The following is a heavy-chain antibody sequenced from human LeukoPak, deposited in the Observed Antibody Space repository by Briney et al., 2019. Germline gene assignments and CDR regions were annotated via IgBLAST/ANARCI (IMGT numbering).Heavy chain of an antibody. J-gene: IGHJ4*02. CDR3: AKAMNYDSGIGGGFDY. D-gene: IGHD3-3*01. Sequence: GGSLRLSCAASGFTFSSYAMSWVRQAPGKGLEWVSAISGSGGSTYYADSVKGRFTISRDNSKNTLYLQMNSLRAEDTAVYYCAKAMNYDSGIGGGFDYWGQGTLVTVSS. CDR1: GFTFSSYA. CDR2: ISGSGGST. V-gene: IGHV3-23*01.